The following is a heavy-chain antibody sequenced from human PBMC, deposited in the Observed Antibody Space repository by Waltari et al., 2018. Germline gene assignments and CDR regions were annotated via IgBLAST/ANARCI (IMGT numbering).Heavy chain of an antibody. Sequence: QVQLQESGPGLVKPSQTLSLTCTVSGDSMSSGSYYWGWIRQPAGKGLEWVGRIHTSGITHYNRSLESRGAISKDTSKNQFSLRRSSVTAADTAVYYCARAGSGSYSYFDYWGQGTLVTVSS. J-gene: IGHJ4*02. V-gene: IGHV4-61*02. CDR1: GDSMSSGSYY. D-gene: IGHD1-26*01. CDR3: ARAGSGSYSYFDY. CDR2: IHTSGIT.